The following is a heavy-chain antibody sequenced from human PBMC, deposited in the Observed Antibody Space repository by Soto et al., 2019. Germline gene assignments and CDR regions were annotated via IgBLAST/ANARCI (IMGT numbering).Heavy chain of an antibody. CDR3: AKGQTQWGSGPCRFDH. J-gene: IGHJ4*02. Sequence: EVQLLESGGALVQPGGSLRLSCAASGFTFNNYAMIWVRQAPGKGLEWVSAISGSGSSTYYADSVRGRFTISRDNSNDALLLQMNSIRAEETAVYYCAKGQTQWGSGPCRFDHWGQVTLVTVSS. D-gene: IGHD6-19*01. V-gene: IGHV3-23*01. CDR1: GFTFNNYA. CDR2: ISGSGSST.